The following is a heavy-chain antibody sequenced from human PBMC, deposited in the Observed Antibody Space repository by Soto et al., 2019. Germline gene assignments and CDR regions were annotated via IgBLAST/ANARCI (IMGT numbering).Heavy chain of an antibody. V-gene: IGHV3-7*01. D-gene: IGHD2-15*01. Sequence: EVQLVESGGDLVQPGGSLRLSCAVSAFSFRNYWMSWVRQAPGKGLEWVANINHDGSEQNFLDSVKGRFTISRDNGKNSLFLQMNSLRAEDTAVYYCARDIGYSSFDYWGQGTLVTVSS. CDR2: INHDGSEQ. CDR1: AFSFRNYW. J-gene: IGHJ4*02. CDR3: ARDIGYSSFDY.